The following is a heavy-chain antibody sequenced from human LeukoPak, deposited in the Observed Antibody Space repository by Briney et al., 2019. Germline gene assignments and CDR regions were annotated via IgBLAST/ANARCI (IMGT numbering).Heavy chain of an antibody. Sequence: PGGSLRLSCAASGFTFSSYSMNWVRQAPGKGLEWVSSICSSSSYIYYADSVKGRFTISRDNAKNSLYLQMNSLRAEDTAVYYCARDLCSSTSCYHFDYWGQGTLVTVSS. J-gene: IGHJ4*02. CDR3: ARDLCSSTSCYHFDY. V-gene: IGHV3-21*01. CDR2: ICSSSSYI. D-gene: IGHD2-2*01. CDR1: GFTFSSYS.